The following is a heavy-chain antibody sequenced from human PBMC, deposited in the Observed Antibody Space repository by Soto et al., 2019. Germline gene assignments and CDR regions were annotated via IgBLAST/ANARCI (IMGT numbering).Heavy chain of an antibody. CDR1: GFTFSSYS. J-gene: IGHJ4*02. V-gene: IGHV3-48*02. Sequence: GGSLRLSCAASGFTFSSYSINWIRQAPGKGPEWVSWISPAGNSVDYTDSVKGRFTISRDNAENSLYLEMNSLRDEDTAVYYCVRDHLWAFDYWGQGTLVTVSS. CDR2: ISPAGNSV. CDR3: VRDHLWAFDY. D-gene: IGHD3-16*01.